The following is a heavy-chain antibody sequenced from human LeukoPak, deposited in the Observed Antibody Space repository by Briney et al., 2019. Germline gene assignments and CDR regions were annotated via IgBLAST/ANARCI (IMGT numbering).Heavy chain of an antibody. CDR2: LNQDGSAK. CDR3: ARDHYSGYYVY. CDR1: GFTFNSHG. Sequence: PGGSLRLSCAASGFTFNSHGMHWVRQAPGKGLEWVANLNQDGSAKYYVDSVRGRFSISRDNAKNSLYLEMNSLRAEDTAMYYCARDHYSGYYVYWGQGTLVTVSS. V-gene: IGHV3-7*01. J-gene: IGHJ4*02. D-gene: IGHD3-22*01.